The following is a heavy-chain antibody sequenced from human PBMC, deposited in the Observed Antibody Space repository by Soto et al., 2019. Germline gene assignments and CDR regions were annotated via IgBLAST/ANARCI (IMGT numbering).Heavy chain of an antibody. CDR3: AKATQYSSSSPHFDY. CDR2: ISYDGSNK. V-gene: IGHV3-30*18. CDR1: GFTFSSYG. Sequence: PGGSLRLSCAASGFTFSSYGMHWVRQAPGKGLEWVAVISYDGSNKYYADSVKGRFTISRDNSRNTLYLQMNSLRAEDTAVYYCAKATQYSSSSPHFDYWGQGTLVTVSS. J-gene: IGHJ4*02. D-gene: IGHD6-6*01.